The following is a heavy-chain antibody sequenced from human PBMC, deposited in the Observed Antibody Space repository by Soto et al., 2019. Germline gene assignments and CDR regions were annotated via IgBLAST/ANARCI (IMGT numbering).Heavy chain of an antibody. V-gene: IGHV3-21*01. CDR1: GFTFSSYS. CDR2: ISSSSSYI. Sequence: PGGSLRLSCAASGFTFSSYSMNWVRQAPGKGLEWVSSISSSSSYIYYADSVKGRFTISRDNAKNSLYLQMNSLRAEDTAVYYCARDWYSGYEDPIGWFDPWGQGTLVTVSS. D-gene: IGHD5-12*01. CDR3: ARDWYSGYEDPIGWFDP. J-gene: IGHJ5*02.